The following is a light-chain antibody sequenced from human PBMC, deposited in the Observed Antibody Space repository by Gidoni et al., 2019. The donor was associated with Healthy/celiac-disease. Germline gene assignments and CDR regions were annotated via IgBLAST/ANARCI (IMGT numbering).Light chain of an antibody. V-gene: IGLV1-44*01. J-gene: IGLJ2*01. CDR3: AAWDDSLNGVV. Sequence: QSVLTQPPSASGTPGQRVTISCSGSSSNIGSNTVNWYQQLPGTAPKLLISSNNQRPPGVPDRFSGSKSGTSASLAISGLQSEDEADYYCAAWDDSLNGVVFGGGTKLTVL. CDR1: SSNIGSNT. CDR2: SNN.